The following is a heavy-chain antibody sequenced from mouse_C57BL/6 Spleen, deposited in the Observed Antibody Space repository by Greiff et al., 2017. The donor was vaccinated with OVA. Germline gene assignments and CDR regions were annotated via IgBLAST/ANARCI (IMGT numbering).Heavy chain of an antibody. CDR2: INPGSGGT. Sequence: QVHVKQSGAELVRPGTSVKVSCKASGYAFTNYLIEWVKQRPGQGLEWIGVINPGSGGTNYNEKFKGKATLTADKSSSTAYMQLSSLTSEDSAVYFCARGNDYDGRGFAYWGQGTLVTVSA. V-gene: IGHV1-54*01. CDR3: ARGNDYDGRGFAY. D-gene: IGHD2-4*01. CDR1: GYAFTNYL. J-gene: IGHJ3*01.